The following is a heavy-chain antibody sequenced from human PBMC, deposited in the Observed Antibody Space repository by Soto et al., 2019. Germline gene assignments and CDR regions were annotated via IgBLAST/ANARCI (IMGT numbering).Heavy chain of an antibody. J-gene: IGHJ3*02. Sequence: SETLSLTCTVSGGSISSYYWSWIRQPPGKGLEWIGYIYYSGSTNYNPSLKSRVTISVDTSKNQFSLKLSSVTAADTAVYYCARDRSSGWEASHNDAFDIWGQGTMVTVSS. V-gene: IGHV4-59*01. D-gene: IGHD6-19*01. CDR3: ARDRSSGWEASHNDAFDI. CDR2: IYYSGST. CDR1: GGSISSYY.